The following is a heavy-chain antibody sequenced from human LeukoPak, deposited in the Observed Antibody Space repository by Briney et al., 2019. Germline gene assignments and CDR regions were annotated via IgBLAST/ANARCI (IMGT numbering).Heavy chain of an antibody. CDR2: INPNSGVT. J-gene: IGHJ5*02. CDR3: ASEHIVVVTGIGGGFDP. CDR1: GYTFTGYY. D-gene: IGHD2-21*02. V-gene: IGHV1-2*02. Sequence: ASVKSSRKTSGYTFTGYYMHWVRQAPGQVREWMGWINPNSGVTNYAQKFQARVTMTRDTSIRPAYMELSRLRYDDTAVYYCASEHIVVVTGIGGGFDPWGQGTLVTVSS.